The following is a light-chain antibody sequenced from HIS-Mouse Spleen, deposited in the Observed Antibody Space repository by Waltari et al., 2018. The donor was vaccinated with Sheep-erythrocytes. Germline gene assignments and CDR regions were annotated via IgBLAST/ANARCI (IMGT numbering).Light chain of an antibody. Sequence: QSALTQPASVSGSPGQSLTLSCTGTSSDVGSYNLVAWYQQHPGKAPKLMIYEGSKRPSGVSKRFSGSKSGNTASLTISGLQAEDEADYYCCSYAGSYNHVFATGTKVTVL. V-gene: IGLV2-23*01. CDR1: SSDVGSYNL. J-gene: IGLJ1*01. CDR2: EGS. CDR3: CSYAGSYNHV.